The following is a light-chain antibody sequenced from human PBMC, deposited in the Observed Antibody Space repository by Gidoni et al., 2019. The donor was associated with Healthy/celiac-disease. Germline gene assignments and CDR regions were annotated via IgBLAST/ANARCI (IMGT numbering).Light chain of an antibody. CDR3: QQYDNLPS. CDR1: QDISNY. CDR2: DAS. J-gene: IGKJ4*01. Sequence: DIQMTQSPSSLSASVGDRVTITCQASQDISNYLNWYQQKPGKAPKRLIYDASNLETGVPSRVSGSGSGTDVTFTISSLQPEDIATYYCQQYDNLPSFGGGTKVEIK. V-gene: IGKV1-33*01.